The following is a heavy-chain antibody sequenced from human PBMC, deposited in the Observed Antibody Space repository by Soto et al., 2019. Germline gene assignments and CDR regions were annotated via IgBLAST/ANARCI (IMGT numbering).Heavy chain of an antibody. CDR3: AKGRGGSGSLTPRVDF. V-gene: IGHV3-23*01. CDR1: GFTFNNYA. Sequence: EVQLLESGGGLVQPGGSLRLSCAASGFTFNNYAMTWGRQAPGKGLEWVSAISGGGDTTSYADSVKGRFTVSRDGSKNTLYLRRSSLRAEDTALYYCAKGRGGSGSLTPRVDFWGQGTLVTVSS. J-gene: IGHJ4*02. CDR2: ISGGGDTT. D-gene: IGHD3-10*01.